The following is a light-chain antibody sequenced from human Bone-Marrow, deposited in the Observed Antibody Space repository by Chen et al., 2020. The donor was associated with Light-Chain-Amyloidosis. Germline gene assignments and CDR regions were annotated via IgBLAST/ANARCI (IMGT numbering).Light chain of an antibody. CDR2: EDD. CDR3: QSYQGSSQGV. J-gene: IGLJ3*02. V-gene: IGLV6-57*01. CDR1: SGSLATNY. Sequence: NFMLTQPHSVSESPGKTVIISCTRSSGSLATNYVQWYQQRPGSSPPTVIYEDDQRPSGVPDRFSGSIDRSSNSASLTLSGLKTEDEADYYCQSYQGSSQGVFGGGTKLTVL.